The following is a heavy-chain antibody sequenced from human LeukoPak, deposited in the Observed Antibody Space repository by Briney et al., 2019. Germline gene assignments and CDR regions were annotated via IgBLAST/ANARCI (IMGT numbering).Heavy chain of an antibody. CDR3: ARGRYYDFWSGYSNWFDP. J-gene: IGHJ5*02. D-gene: IGHD3-3*01. V-gene: IGHV4-34*01. Sequence: SETLSLTCAVYGGSFSGYYWSWIRQPPGKGLEWIGEINHSGSTNYNPSLNSRVTISVDTSKNQFSLKLSSVTAADTAVYYCARGRYYDFWSGYSNWFDPWGQGTLVTVSS. CDR1: GGSFSGYY. CDR2: INHSGST.